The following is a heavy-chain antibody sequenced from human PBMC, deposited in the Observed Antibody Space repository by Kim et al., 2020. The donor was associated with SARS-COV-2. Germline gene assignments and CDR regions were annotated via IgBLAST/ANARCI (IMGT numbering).Heavy chain of an antibody. CDR3: TRDYYDSSGSIRDHCYFDY. CDR1: GFTFGDYA. D-gene: IGHD3-22*01. J-gene: IGHJ4*02. V-gene: IGHV3-49*03. Sequence: GGSLRLSCTASGFTFGDYAMSWFRQAPGKGLEWVGFIRSKAYGGTTEYAASVKGRFTISRDDSKSIAYLQMNSLKTEDTAVYYCTRDYYDSSGSIRDHCYFDYWGQGTLVTVSS. CDR2: IRSKAYGGTT.